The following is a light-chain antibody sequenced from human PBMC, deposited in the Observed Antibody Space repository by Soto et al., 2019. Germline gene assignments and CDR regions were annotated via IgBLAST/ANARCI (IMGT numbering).Light chain of an antibody. CDR3: QQSYVTPCT. CDR1: QDISSS. Sequence: DIQMTQSPSSLSASIGDRVTISCRASQDISSSLNWYQHKSGKAPKLLIYAASGLHSGVPSRFSGSGSGTDFTLTISSLQPEDFATYYCQQSYVTPCTFGQGTKVEIK. V-gene: IGKV1-39*01. J-gene: IGKJ1*01. CDR2: AAS.